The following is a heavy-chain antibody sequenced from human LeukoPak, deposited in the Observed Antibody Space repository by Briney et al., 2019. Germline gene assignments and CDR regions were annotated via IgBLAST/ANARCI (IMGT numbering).Heavy chain of an antibody. CDR2: IYYSGST. CDR1: GGSFSGYY. Sequence: SETLSLTCAVYGGSFSGYYWSWIRQPPGKGLEWIGYIYYSGSTYYNPSLKSRVTISVDTSKNQLPLKLSSVTAADTAVYYCARASRSSSQDYWGQGTLVTVSS. CDR3: ARASRSSSQDY. J-gene: IGHJ4*02. V-gene: IGHV4-30-4*08. D-gene: IGHD6-13*01.